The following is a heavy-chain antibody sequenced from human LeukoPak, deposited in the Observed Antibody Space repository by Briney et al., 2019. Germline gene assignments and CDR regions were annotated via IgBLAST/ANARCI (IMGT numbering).Heavy chain of an antibody. CDR2: ISGSGDNT. Sequence: PGGSLRLSCAASGFSFRTYGMSWVRQAPGKRLEWVSGISGSGDNTHYSDSVKGRFTISRDNSKDTLYLQMNSLRAEDTAVYYCARRAGAYSHPYDYWGQGTLVTVSS. CDR3: ARRAGAYSHPYDY. D-gene: IGHD4/OR15-4a*01. CDR1: GFSFRTYG. J-gene: IGHJ4*02. V-gene: IGHV3-23*01.